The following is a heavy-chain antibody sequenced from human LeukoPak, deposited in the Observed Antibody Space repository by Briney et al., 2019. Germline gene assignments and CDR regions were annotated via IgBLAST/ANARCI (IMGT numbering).Heavy chain of an antibody. CDR3: ARGDYGMDV. J-gene: IGHJ6*02. CDR1: GGSISSYY. Sequence: SETLSLTCTVSGGSISSYYWSWIRQPPGKGLEWIGYIYYSGSTNYNPSLKSRVTISVDKSKNQFSLKLSSVTAADTAVYYCARGDYGMDVWGQGTTVTVSS. CDR2: IYYSGST. V-gene: IGHV4-59*12.